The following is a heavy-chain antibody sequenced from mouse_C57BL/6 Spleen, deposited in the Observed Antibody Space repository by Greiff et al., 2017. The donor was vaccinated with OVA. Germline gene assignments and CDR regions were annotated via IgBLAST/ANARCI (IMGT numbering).Heavy chain of an antibody. V-gene: IGHV1-64*01. Sequence: QVQLQQSGAELVKPGASVKLSCKASGYTFTSYWMHWVKQRPGQGLEWIGMIHPNSGSTNYNEKFKSKATLTVDKSSSTAYMQLSSLTSEDSAVYYCARYEYDYDSFFFDYWGQGTTLTVSS. D-gene: IGHD2-4*01. J-gene: IGHJ2*01. CDR3: ARYEYDYDSFFFDY. CDR1: GYTFTSYW. CDR2: IHPNSGST.